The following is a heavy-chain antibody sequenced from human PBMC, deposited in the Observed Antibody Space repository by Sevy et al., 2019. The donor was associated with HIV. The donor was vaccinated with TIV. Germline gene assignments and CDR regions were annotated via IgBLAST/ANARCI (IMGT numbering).Heavy chain of an antibody. CDR1: GFTFSSYA. V-gene: IGHV3-23*01. D-gene: IGHD3-3*01. CDR2: ISGSGEST. Sequence: GGSLRLSCAASGFTFSSYAMSWVRQAPGKGLQWVSVISGSGESTYYADSVKGRFTIFRDNSKNTMYLQMTSLTARDTAVYFCARRPDFGVVIPTGVLDVWGQGTTVTVSS. CDR3: ARRPDFGVVIPTGVLDV. J-gene: IGHJ6*02.